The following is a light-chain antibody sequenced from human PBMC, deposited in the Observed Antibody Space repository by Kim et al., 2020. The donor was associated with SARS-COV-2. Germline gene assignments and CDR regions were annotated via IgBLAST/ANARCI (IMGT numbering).Light chain of an antibody. CDR1: SSNIGRNS. Sequence: QSVLAQPPSASGTPGQRVTISCSGSSSNIGRNSVNWYQQLPGSAPKLLIYSNYHRHSGVPDRVSGSKSGTSASLAIGGLQSADEADYYCATWDDSLDGWVFGGGTKVTVL. CDR2: SNY. J-gene: IGLJ3*02. V-gene: IGLV1-44*01. CDR3: ATWDDSLDGWV.